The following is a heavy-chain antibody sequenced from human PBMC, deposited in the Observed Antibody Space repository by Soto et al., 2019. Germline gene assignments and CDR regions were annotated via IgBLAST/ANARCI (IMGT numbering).Heavy chain of an antibody. CDR2: INHSGST. J-gene: IGHJ4*02. Sequence: SETLSLTCAFYGGSFSGYYWSWIRQPPGKGLEWIGEINHSGSTNYNPSLKSRVTISVDTSKNQFSLKLSSVTAADTAVYYCASSRPHYIWGSYRLIFDYWGQGTLVTVSS. V-gene: IGHV4-34*01. CDR1: GGSFSGYY. D-gene: IGHD3-16*02. CDR3: ASSRPHYIWGSYRLIFDY.